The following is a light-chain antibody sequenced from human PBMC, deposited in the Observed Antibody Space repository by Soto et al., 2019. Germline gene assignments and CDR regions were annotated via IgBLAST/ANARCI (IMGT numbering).Light chain of an antibody. CDR1: QSISGT. Sequence: EIVMTQSPSTLSVSPGGRATLSCRASQSISGTLAWYQQKPGQAPRLLIYDASYGATGIPARFSGSGSVTDFTLTISSLEPEDFAVYYCQQRNSWPPTFTFGQGTRLEIK. J-gene: IGKJ5*01. CDR3: QQRNSWPPTFT. CDR2: DAS. V-gene: IGKV3-11*01.